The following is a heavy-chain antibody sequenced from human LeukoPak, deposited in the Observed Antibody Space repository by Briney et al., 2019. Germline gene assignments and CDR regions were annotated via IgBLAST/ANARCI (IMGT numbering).Heavy chain of an antibody. Sequence: ASVKVSCKASAYTFTSYYMHWVRQAPGQGLEWMGLISAYSGNTNFAQKLQGRVTVTTDTSTSTAYMELRSLRSDDTVVYFCARGADTGSYGSLVYFDYWGQGTLVTVSS. CDR1: AYTFTSYY. CDR2: ISAYSGNT. J-gene: IGHJ4*02. CDR3: ARGADTGSYGSLVYFDY. V-gene: IGHV1-18*04. D-gene: IGHD3-16*01.